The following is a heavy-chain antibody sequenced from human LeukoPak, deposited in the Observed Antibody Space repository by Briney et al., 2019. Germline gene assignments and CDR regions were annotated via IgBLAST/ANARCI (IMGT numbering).Heavy chain of an antibody. D-gene: IGHD3-3*01. V-gene: IGHV3-30*01. CDR2: ISSGGTYE. CDR3: ARDRGWVSDFWSGYVYYYYMDV. J-gene: IGHJ6*03. CDR1: GFTFSNYA. Sequence: GKSLRLSCAASGFTFSNYAMHWVRQAPGKGLEWVSLISSGGTYEYYADSVKGRFTISRDNSKNTLYLQLNSLRAEDTAVYYCARDRGWVSDFWSGYVYYYYMDVWGKGTTVTVSS.